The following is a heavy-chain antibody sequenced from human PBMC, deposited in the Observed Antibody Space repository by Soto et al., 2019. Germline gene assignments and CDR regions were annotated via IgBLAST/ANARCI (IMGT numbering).Heavy chain of an antibody. CDR1: GDSITNNKW. J-gene: IGHJ5*02. CDR3: ASEYSSSSWFDP. D-gene: IGHD6-6*01. Sequence: PSETLSLTCSVSGDSITNNKWWSWVRQPPGKGLEWIGEMHHSGSIHYTASLKTRATISVDKSRNQFSLQLTSVTAADTALYFCASEYSSSSWFDPWGQGTLVTVSS. V-gene: IGHV4-4*02. CDR2: MHHSGSI.